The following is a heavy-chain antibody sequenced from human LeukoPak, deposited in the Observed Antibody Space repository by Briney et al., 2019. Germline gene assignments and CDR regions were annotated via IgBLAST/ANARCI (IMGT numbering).Heavy chain of an antibody. V-gene: IGHV1-46*01. CDR1: GYTFTGYY. CDR2: IDPSGGST. J-gene: IGHJ6*02. Sequence: ASVKVSCKASGYTFTGYYMNWVRQAPGQGLEWMGIIDPSGGSTSYAQKFQGRVTMTRDTSTSTVYMELSSLRSEDTAVYYCARDLERSLLWFGELGYGMDVWGQGTTVTVSS. CDR3: ARDLERSLLWFGELGYGMDV. D-gene: IGHD3-10*01.